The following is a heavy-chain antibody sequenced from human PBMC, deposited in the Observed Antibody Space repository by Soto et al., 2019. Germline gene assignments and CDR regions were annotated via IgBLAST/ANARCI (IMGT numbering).Heavy chain of an antibody. D-gene: IGHD2-21*02. Sequence: QVQLVESGGGLVKPGGSLRLSCAASGFTFSDYYITWIRQAPGKGLEWGSYISSSSSYTNYADSVKGRFTISRDNAKNSLYLQMNSLRAEDTAVYYCARGPGLFNCGGDCRTLDYWGQGTLVTVSS. CDR1: GFTFSDYY. J-gene: IGHJ4*02. CDR3: ARGPGLFNCGGDCRTLDY. CDR2: ISSSSSYT. V-gene: IGHV3-11*06.